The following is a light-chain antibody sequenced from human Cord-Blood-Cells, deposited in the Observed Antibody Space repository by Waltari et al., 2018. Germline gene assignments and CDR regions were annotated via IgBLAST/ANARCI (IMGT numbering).Light chain of an antibody. V-gene: IGKV1-33*01. CDR3: QQYDNLPVT. CDR2: DAS. J-gene: IGKJ5*01. CDR1: QDISNY. Sequence: DIQMTQSPSSLSASVGDRVTITCQASQDISNYLNWYQQKPGQAPKLLSYDASNLETGVPSRFCGSQSGTEFTFTISCLQPEDIATYCCQQYDNLPVTSGHGTRLEMK.